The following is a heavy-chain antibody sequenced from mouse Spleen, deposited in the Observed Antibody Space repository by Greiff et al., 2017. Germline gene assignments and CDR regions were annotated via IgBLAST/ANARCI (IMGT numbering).Heavy chain of an antibody. Sequence: VKLMESGPGLVAPSQSLSITCTVSGFSLTGYGVNWVRQPPGKGLEWLGMIWGDGSTDYNSALKSRLSISKDNSKSQVFLKMNSLQTDDTARYYCARDGGLYYYAMDYWGQGTSVTVSS. CDR2: IWGDGST. V-gene: IGHV2-6-7*01. CDR3: ARDGGLYYYAMDY. CDR1: GFSLTGYG. D-gene: IGHD3-3*01. J-gene: IGHJ4*01.